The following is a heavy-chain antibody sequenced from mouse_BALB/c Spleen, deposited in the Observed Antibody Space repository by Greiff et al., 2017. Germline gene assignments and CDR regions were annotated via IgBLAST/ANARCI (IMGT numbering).Heavy chain of an antibody. Sequence: DVKLVESGPGLVKPSQSLSLTCTVTGYSITSDYAWNWIRQFPGNKLEWMGYISYSGSTSYNPSLKSRISITRDTSKNQFFLQLNSVTTEDTATYYCARASDSNYGMDYYAMDYWGQGTSVTVSA. CDR2: ISYSGST. CDR3: ARASDSNYGMDYYAMDY. CDR1: GYSITSDYA. D-gene: IGHD2-5*01. J-gene: IGHJ4*01. V-gene: IGHV3-2*02.